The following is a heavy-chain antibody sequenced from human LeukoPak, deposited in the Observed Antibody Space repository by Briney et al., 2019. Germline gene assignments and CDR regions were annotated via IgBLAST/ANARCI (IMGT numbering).Heavy chain of an antibody. CDR1: GGSISSGTYY. V-gene: IGHV4-61*02. D-gene: IGHD3-9*01. CDR3: ARHHQVYDILAYGMDV. J-gene: IGHJ6*02. CDR2: IYTSGST. Sequence: SETLSLTCTVSGGSISSGTYYWSWIRQPAGKGLEWLGRIYTSGSTNYNPSLKSRVTISVDTSKNQFSLKLSSVTAADTAVYYCARHHQVYDILAYGMDVWGQGTTVTVFS.